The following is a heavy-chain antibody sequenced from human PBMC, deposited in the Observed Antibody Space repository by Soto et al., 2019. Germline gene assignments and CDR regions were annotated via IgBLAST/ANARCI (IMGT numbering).Heavy chain of an antibody. CDR2: IWYDGSNK. D-gene: IGHD3-10*01. V-gene: IGHV3-33*01. Sequence: GGSLGISCAAYGFTFSSLYMHWVSPAQCKGLEWVAVIWYDGSNKYYADSVKGRFTISRDNSKNTLYLQMNSLRAEDTSVYYCARGNYYGSGIFDYWGQGTPVTVS. CDR3: ARGNYYGSGIFDY. J-gene: IGHJ4*02. CDR1: GFTFSSLY.